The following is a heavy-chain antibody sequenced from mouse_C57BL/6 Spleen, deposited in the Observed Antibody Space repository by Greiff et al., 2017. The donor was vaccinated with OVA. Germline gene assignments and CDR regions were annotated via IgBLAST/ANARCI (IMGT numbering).Heavy chain of an antibody. CDR2: ISYDGSN. D-gene: IGHD2-5*01. V-gene: IGHV3-6*01. Sequence: EVKLVESGPGLVKPSQSLSLTCSVTGYSITSGYYWNWIRQFPGNKLEWMGYISYDGSNNYNPSLKNRISITRDTSKNQFFLKLNSVTTEDTATYYCARDDTYYSNYSFDYWGQGTTLTVSS. J-gene: IGHJ2*01. CDR1: GYSITSGYY. CDR3: ARDDTYYSNYSFDY.